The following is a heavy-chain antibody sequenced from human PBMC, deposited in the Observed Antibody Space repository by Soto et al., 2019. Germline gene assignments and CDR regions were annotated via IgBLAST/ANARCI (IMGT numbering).Heavy chain of an antibody. CDR2: IYYSGST. V-gene: IGHV4-39*01. CDR3: ARPLAAAGTYYYYGMDV. J-gene: IGHJ6*02. D-gene: IGHD6-13*01. CDR1: GGSISSGGYY. Sequence: SETLSLTCAVSGGSISSGGYYWGWIRQPPGKGLEWIGSIYYSGSTYYNPSLKSRVTISVDTSKNQFSLKLSSVTAADTAVYYCARPLAAAGTYYYYGMDVWGQGTTVTVSS.